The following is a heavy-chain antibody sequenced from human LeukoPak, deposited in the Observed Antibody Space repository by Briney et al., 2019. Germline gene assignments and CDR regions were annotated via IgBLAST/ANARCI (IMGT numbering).Heavy chain of an antibody. CDR2: IGVSSSTI. D-gene: IGHD2-21*01. Sequence: GGSLRLSCAASGFIFSSCSFNWVRQAPGKGLEWVSYIGVSSSTIYYADSVKGRFTISRDNSKNTLYLQMNSLRAEDTAIYYCANSYLGWGQGTLVTVSS. J-gene: IGHJ4*02. V-gene: IGHV3-48*01. CDR3: ANSYLG. CDR1: GFIFSSCS.